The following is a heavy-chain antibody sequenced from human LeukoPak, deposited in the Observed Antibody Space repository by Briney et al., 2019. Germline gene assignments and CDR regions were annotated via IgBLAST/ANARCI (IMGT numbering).Heavy chain of an antibody. J-gene: IGHJ4*02. Sequence: GGSLRLSCAASGFTFSSYWMSWVRQAPGKGLEWVAVISYDGSNKYYADSVKGRFTISRDNSKNTLYLQMNSLRAEDTAVYYCARDRVLLWFGELRHWGQGTLVTVSS. V-gene: IGHV3-30*03. CDR3: ARDRVLLWFGELRH. CDR2: ISYDGSNK. CDR1: GFTFSSYW. D-gene: IGHD3-10*01.